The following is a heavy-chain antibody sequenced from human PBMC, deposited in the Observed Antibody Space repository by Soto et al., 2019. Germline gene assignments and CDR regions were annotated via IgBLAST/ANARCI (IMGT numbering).Heavy chain of an antibody. D-gene: IGHD3-10*01. CDR2: INPQSGGS. CDR3: ARDRVRTPERVDSLDL. J-gene: IGHJ3*01. Sequence: ASVKVSCKASGYVFSNYFMHWVRQAPGQGLEWMGYINPQSGGSKYEDNFQDRVTMTRDTPKTTVYMELRGLTSDDTAVYYCARDRVRTPERVDSLDLWGEGTLVSVSS. CDR1: GYVFSNYF. V-gene: IGHV1-2*02.